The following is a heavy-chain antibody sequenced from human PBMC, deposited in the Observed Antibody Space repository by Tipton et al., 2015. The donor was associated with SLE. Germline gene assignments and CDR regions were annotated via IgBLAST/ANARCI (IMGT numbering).Heavy chain of an antibody. J-gene: IGHJ4*02. CDR2: IYYSGST. V-gene: IGHV4-39*01. Sequence: TLSLTCTVSGGSFSGTYYYWGWIRQPPGKGLEWIGSIYYSGSTYYNPSLESRATISLDTSKNHFSLKLSSVIAADTAVYYCARHDSSSPNRPVDYWGQGTLVTVSS. CDR1: GGSFSGTYYY. D-gene: IGHD6-6*01. CDR3: ARHDSSSPNRPVDY.